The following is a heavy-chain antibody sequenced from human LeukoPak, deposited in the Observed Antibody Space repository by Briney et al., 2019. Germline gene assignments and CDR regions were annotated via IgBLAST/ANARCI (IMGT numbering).Heavy chain of an antibody. CDR2: INAGNGNT. Sequence: GGSLRLSCAASGYTFTSYAMHWVRQAPGQRLEWMGWINAGNGNTKYSQKFQGRVTITRDTSASTAYMELSSLRSEDTAVYYCARDLLRWSPLDYWGQGTLVTVSS. CDR1: GYTFTSYA. J-gene: IGHJ4*02. D-gene: IGHD4-23*01. CDR3: ARDLLRWSPLDY. V-gene: IGHV1-3*01.